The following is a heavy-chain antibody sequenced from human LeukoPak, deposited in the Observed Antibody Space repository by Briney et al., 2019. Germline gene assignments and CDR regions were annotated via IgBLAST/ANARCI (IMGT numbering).Heavy chain of an antibody. CDR1: GFTFSSDW. D-gene: IGHD3-10*01. CDR2: IKQDGTEI. V-gene: IGHV3-7*01. Sequence: GGSLRLSCAVSGFTFSSDWMSWVRQAPGKGLERVATIKQDGTEISYVDSVKGGFTISRDNAKSSLYLQMNSLRAEDTAVYYCARDWFGDFDCWGQGTLVTVSS. J-gene: IGHJ4*02. CDR3: ARDWFGDFDC.